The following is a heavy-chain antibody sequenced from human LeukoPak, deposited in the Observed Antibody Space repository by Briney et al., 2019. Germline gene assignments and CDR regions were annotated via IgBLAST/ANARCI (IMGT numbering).Heavy chain of an antibody. CDR3: ARGPDYDFWSGYYNYYYMDV. Sequence: GGSLRLSCAASGFTFNNYAMSWVRQAPGKGLEWVANIKQDGSEKYYVDSVKGRFTISRDNAKNSLYLQMNSLRAEDTAVYYCARGPDYDFWSGYYNYYYMDVWGKGTTVTVSS. J-gene: IGHJ6*03. V-gene: IGHV3-7*01. CDR1: GFTFNNYA. CDR2: IKQDGSEK. D-gene: IGHD3-3*01.